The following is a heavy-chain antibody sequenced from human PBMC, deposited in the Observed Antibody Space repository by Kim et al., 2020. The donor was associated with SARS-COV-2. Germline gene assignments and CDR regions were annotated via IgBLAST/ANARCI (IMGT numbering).Heavy chain of an antibody. CDR2: IYYSGST. V-gene: IGHV4-39*07. J-gene: IGHJ6*02. Sequence: SETLSLTCTVSGGSISSSSYYWGWIRQPPGKGLEWIGSIYYSGSTYYNPSLKSRVTISVDTSKNQFSLKLSSVTAADTAVYYCARVGSGYGPYYYGMDVWGQGTTVTVSS. CDR1: GGSISSSSYY. CDR3: ARVGSGYGPYYYGMDV. D-gene: IGHD5-12*01.